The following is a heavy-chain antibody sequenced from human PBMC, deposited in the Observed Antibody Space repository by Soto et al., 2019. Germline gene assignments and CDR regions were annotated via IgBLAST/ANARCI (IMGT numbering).Heavy chain of an antibody. D-gene: IGHD3-3*01. CDR2: IIPIFGTA. Sequence: SVKVSCKASGGTFSSYAISWVRQAPGQGLEWMGGIIPIFGTANYAQKFQGRVTITADESTSTAYMELSSLRSEDTAVYYCAREIRFLEWSANYYFDYWGQGTLVTVSS. J-gene: IGHJ4*02. CDR1: GGTFSSYA. CDR3: AREIRFLEWSANYYFDY. V-gene: IGHV1-69*13.